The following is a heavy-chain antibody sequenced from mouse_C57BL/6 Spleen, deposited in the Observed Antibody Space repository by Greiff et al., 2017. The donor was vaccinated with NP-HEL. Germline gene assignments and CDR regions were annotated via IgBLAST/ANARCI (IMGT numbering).Heavy chain of an antibody. J-gene: IGHJ3*01. Sequence: EVQLVESGGGLVQPGGSMKLSCAASGFTFSDSWMDWVRQSPEKGLEWVAEIRNKANNHATYYAESVKGRFTISRDDSKSSVYLQMNSLRAEDTGIYFCTPELGGGFAYWGQGTLVTVSA. CDR2: IRNKANNHAT. V-gene: IGHV6-6*01. CDR3: TPELGGGFAY. CDR1: GFTFSDSW. D-gene: IGHD4-1*01.